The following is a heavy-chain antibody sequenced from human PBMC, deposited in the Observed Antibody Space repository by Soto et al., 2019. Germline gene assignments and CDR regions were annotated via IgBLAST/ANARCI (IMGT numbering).Heavy chain of an antibody. V-gene: IGHV3-48*02. Sequence: PGGSLRLSCAASKFIFSSYGMNWVRQAPGKGLEWVSYISSSGSTIYYADSMKGRFTISRDNAKNSMYLQMNSLRDEDTAVYYCARVSGYDILTGHFVYDMDVWGQGTTVTVSS. D-gene: IGHD3-9*01. CDR1: KFIFSSYG. CDR2: ISSSGSTI. CDR3: ARVSGYDILTGHFVYDMDV. J-gene: IGHJ6*02.